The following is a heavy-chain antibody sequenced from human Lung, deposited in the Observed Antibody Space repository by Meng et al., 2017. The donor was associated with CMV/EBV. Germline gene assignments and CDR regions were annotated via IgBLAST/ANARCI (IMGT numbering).Heavy chain of an antibody. CDR2: ISSSGDII. J-gene: IGHJ6*02. CDR3: ARDKSGPFTIPYYYYGMDV. CDR1: GFTFRSYE. D-gene: IGHD3-3*01. V-gene: IGHV3-48*03. Sequence: GESLKISCAASGFTFRSYEMNWVRQAPGMGLEWVSYISSSGDIIYYADSVKGRFSISRDNAKNSLYLQMSSLRADDTAVYYCARDKSGPFTIPYYYYGMDVXGQGXTVTVSS.